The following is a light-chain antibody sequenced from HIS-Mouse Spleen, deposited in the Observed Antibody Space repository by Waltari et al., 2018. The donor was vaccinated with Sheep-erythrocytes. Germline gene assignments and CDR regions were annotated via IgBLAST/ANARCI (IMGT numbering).Light chain of an antibody. V-gene: IGLV1-47*01. Sequence: QSVLTQPPSASGTPGQRVTISCSGSSPNIGSNYVYWYQQLPGTAPKPLIYRKQHRPSGGPDRFSGSKSGTSASLAISGLRSEDEADDYCAAWDDSLSGNWVFGGGTKLTVL. CDR3: AAWDDSLSGNWV. CDR1: SPNIGSNY. CDR2: RKQ. J-gene: IGLJ3*02.